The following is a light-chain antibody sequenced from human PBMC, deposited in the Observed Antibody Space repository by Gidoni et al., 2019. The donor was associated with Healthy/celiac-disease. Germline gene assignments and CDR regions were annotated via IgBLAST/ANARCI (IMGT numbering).Light chain of an antibody. Sequence: DIQMTPSPSTLSASVGDRVTITCRDSQSISSWFAWYQQKPGKAPKLLIYDASSLESGVPSRFSGSGSGTEFNLTISSLQPDDFATYYCQQYKSYSTCGQGTKVEIK. CDR1: QSISSW. V-gene: IGKV1-5*01. J-gene: IGKJ1*01. CDR3: QQYKSYST. CDR2: DAS.